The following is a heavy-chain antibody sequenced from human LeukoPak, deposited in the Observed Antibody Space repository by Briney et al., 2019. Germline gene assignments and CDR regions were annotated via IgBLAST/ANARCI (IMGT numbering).Heavy chain of an antibody. J-gene: IGHJ4*02. V-gene: IGHV3-15*01. CDR2: VKSKTDGGTT. CDR3: TTASAVAY. CDR1: GFTFSRAW. Sequence: GGSLRLSCAASGFTFSRAWMSWVRQAPGKGLEWVGRVKSKTDGGTTDYAAPVKVRFSISRDDAKNMLFLQMNSLKTEDTAVYYCTTASAVAYWGQGTLVTVSS.